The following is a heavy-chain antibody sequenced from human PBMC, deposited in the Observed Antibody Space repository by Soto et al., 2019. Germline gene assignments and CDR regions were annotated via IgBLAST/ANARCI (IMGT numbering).Heavy chain of an antibody. V-gene: IGHV4-59*01. CDR1: GGSISDNY. Sequence: SETLSLTCTVSGGSISDNYWNWIRQPPGKGLEWIGYIYSNGITRYSPSLRSRVTISLDTSKNQFSLNLSSVTAADTAVYYCAKDPRNYLYYYYGMDVWGQGTTVTAP. J-gene: IGHJ6*02. CDR2: IYSNGIT. D-gene: IGHD4-4*01. CDR3: AKDPRNYLYYYYGMDV.